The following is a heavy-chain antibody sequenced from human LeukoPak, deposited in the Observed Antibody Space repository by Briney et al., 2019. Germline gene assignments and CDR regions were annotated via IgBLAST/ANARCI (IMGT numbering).Heavy chain of an antibody. V-gene: IGHV1-69*13. J-gene: IGHJ5*02. D-gene: IGHD6-13*01. CDR3: ESHPSNSCFAIYFRS. CDR1: GDTLFVFT. CDR2: IIPKFGST. Sequence: SVKVSRKASGDTLFVFTVSCGRQAPGQGLEWMGGIIPKFGSTKYAQKFQGRLTVTADDSTATAYMDLSSLTSEDTGYYYCESHPSNSCFAIYFRSWGQGSLVTVSS.